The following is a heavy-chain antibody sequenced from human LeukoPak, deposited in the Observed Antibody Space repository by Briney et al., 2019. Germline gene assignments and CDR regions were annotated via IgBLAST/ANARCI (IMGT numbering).Heavy chain of an antibody. Sequence: ASVKVSCKASGYTFTNYNINWVRQAPGQGLEWMGWISTHNGNTNYAQKLQGRVTMTTDTSTSTAYMELSSLRSEDTAVYYCEIYTGYDSFWGQGTLVTVSS. J-gene: IGHJ4*02. CDR3: EIYTGYDSF. V-gene: IGHV1-18*01. D-gene: IGHD5-12*01. CDR2: ISTHNGNT. CDR1: GYTFTNYN.